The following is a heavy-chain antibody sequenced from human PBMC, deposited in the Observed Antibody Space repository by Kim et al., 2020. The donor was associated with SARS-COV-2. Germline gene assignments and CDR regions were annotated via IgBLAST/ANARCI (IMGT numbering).Heavy chain of an antibody. D-gene: IGHD6-13*01. J-gene: IGHJ4*02. Sequence: SVRGRFTISRDNAKNTLDLQMNSLGAEDTAVYYCARDLEQQLDYGYYFDYWGQGTLVTVSS. V-gene: IGHV3-74*01. CDR3: ARDLEQQLDYGYYFDY.